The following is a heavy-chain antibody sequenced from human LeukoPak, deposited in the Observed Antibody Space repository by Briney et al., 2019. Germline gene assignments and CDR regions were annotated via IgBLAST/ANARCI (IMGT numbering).Heavy chain of an antibody. J-gene: IGHJ4*02. CDR1: GYTFTGYY. D-gene: IGHD2-15*01. V-gene: IGHV1-2*02. CDR2: INPNSGGT. CDR3: ARESIVVVVAATGIDY. Sequence: ASVKVSCKASGYTFTGYYMHWVRQAPGQGLEWMGWINPNSGGTNYAQKFQGRVTMTGDTSISTAYMELSRLRSDDTAVYYCARESIVVVVAATGIDYWGQGTLVTVSS.